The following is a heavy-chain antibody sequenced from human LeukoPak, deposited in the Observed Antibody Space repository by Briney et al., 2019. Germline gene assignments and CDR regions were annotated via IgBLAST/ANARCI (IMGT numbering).Heavy chain of an antibody. D-gene: IGHD3-22*01. Sequence: SETLSLTCTVSGGSISSGGYYWSWIRQHPGKGLEWIGYIYYSGSTYYNPSLKSRVTISVDTSENQFSLKLSSVTAADTAVYYCARDRSDSSGYYLDYWGQGTLVTVSS. J-gene: IGHJ4*02. CDR3: ARDRSDSSGYYLDY. CDR1: GGSISSGGYY. CDR2: IYYSGST. V-gene: IGHV4-31*03.